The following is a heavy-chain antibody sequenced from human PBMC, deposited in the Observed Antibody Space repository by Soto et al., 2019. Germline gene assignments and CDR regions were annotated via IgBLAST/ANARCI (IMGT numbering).Heavy chain of an antibody. CDR3: AGRSRHRPYYFNS. V-gene: IGHV1-18*01. Sequence: ASVKVSCKASGYTFSNYGITWVRRAPGQGFEWTGWISASKGNTNYAQKFQGRVTMTTDTSTSTFYMELRSLRSDDTAVYYCAGRSRHRPYYFNSWR. CDR2: ISASKGNT. J-gene: IGHJ4*01. CDR1: GYTFSNYG.